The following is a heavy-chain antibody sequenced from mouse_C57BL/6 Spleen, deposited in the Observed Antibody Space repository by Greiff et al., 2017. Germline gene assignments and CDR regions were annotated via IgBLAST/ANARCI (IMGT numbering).Heavy chain of an antibody. Sequence: VQLQQSGPELVKPGASVKISCKASGYAFRSSWMNWVKQRPGKGLEWIGRIYPGDGDTNYNGKFNGKATLTADKSSSTAYMQLSSLTSEDSAVYFCARGAYFDYWGQGTTLTVSS. J-gene: IGHJ2*01. CDR1: GYAFRSSW. CDR3: ARGAYFDY. V-gene: IGHV1-82*01. CDR2: IYPGDGDT.